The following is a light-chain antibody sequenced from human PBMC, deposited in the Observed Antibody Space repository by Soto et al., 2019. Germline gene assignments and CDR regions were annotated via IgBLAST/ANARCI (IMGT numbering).Light chain of an antibody. Sequence: EIVLTQSPGTLSFSPGERATLSCRASQSVSSNYLAWYQQKPGQPPRLLIYGTSSRATGITDRFSGSGSGTGFTLTISRLEPEDFAVYYCQEHRTSPPSWTFGQGTKVEI. V-gene: IGKV3-20*01. CDR1: QSVSSNY. CDR2: GTS. J-gene: IGKJ1*01. CDR3: QEHRTSPPSWT.